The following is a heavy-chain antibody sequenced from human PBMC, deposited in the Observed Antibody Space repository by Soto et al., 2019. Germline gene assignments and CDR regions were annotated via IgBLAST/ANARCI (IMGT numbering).Heavy chain of an antibody. D-gene: IGHD6-19*01. CDR1: GFTFSGYT. CDR3: SKDGWEN. CDR2: ISHSGEST. Sequence: EVQLLESGGGLAQPGGSLRLSCAASGFTFSGYTMAWVRQAPGKGLEWVSTISHSGESTCYAESVKGRFTISRDNSKNTLYLQMNSLRGEDTAVYFCSKDGWENWGQGTLVTVAS. V-gene: IGHV3-23*01. J-gene: IGHJ4*02.